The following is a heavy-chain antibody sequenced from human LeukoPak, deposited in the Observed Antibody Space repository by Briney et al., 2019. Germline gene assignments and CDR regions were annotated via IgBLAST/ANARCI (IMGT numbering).Heavy chain of an antibody. V-gene: IGHV3-64D*09. CDR3: VKGMTGDYWYFDL. CDR2: VSSNGDST. D-gene: IGHD3-9*01. J-gene: IGHJ2*01. CDR1: GFTFSSYA. Sequence: GGSLRLSCSASGFTFSSYAMHWVRQAPGKGLEYVSVVSSNGDSTYYADSMKGRVTISRDNSKNTLYLQMSSLRAEDAAVYYCVKGMTGDYWYFDLWGRGTLVTVSS.